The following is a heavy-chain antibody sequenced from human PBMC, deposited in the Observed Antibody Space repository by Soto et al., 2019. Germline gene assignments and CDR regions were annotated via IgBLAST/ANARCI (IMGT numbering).Heavy chain of an antibody. J-gene: IGHJ4*02. CDR1: GGSISSSNW. V-gene: IGHV4-4*02. CDR3: AREGWDTAMVTRGIDY. CDR2: IYHSGST. D-gene: IGHD5-18*01. Sequence: KTSETLSLTCAVSGGSISSSNWWSWVRQPPGKGLEWIGEIYHSGSTNYNPSLKSRVTISVDKSKNQFSLKLSSVTAADTAVYYCAREGWDTAMVTRGIDYWGQGTLVTVSS.